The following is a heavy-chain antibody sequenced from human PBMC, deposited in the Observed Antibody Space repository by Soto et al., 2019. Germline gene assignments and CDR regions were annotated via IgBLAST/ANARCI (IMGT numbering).Heavy chain of an antibody. V-gene: IGHV4-30-4*01. D-gene: IGHD5-18*01. CDR1: GDSISSKTNY. J-gene: IGHJ5*02. Sequence: QVQLQESGPGLVKPSQTLSLTCTVSGDSISSKTNYWSWIRQPPGEGLEWIGFISYSGTTSYSPSLKIRVAISLAKGKHQFSLSLSSVTATDTAVYYCALGSGYSYGLDPWGQGTLVTVSS. CDR2: ISYSGTT. CDR3: ALGSGYSYGLDP.